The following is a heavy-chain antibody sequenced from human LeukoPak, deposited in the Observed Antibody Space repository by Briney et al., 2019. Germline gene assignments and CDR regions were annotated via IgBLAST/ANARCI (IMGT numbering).Heavy chain of an antibody. V-gene: IGHV1-18*01. CDR3: ARDELYGSGIHSAGSGPLFDY. CDR1: GYTFTSYG. J-gene: IGHJ4*02. CDR2: ISAYNGNT. D-gene: IGHD3-10*01. Sequence: GASVKVSCKASGYTFTSYGISWVRQAPGQGLEWMGWISAYNGNTNYAQKLQGRVTMTTDTSTSTAYMELRSLRSDDTAVYSCARDELYGSGIHSAGSGPLFDYWGQGTLVTVSS.